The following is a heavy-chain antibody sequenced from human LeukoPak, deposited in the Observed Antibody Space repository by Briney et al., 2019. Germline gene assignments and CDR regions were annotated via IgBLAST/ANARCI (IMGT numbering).Heavy chain of an antibody. CDR1: GGTFSSYA. Sequence: SVKVSCKASGGTFSSYAISWVRQAPGQGLEWMGGIIPIFGTANYAQKFQGRVTITADKSTGTAYMELSSLRSEDTAVYYCAGHCSSTSCYRNNGYYYYMDVWGKGTTVTVSS. CDR2: IIPIFGTA. V-gene: IGHV1-69*06. J-gene: IGHJ6*03. D-gene: IGHD2-2*01. CDR3: AGHCSSTSCYRNNGYYYYMDV.